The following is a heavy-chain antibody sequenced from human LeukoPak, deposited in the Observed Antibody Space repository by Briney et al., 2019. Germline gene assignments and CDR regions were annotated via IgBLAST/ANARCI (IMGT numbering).Heavy chain of an antibody. Sequence: GASVKVSCKASGYTFTGYYMHWVRQAPGQGLEWMGWINPNSGGTNYAQKFQGRVTMTRDTSISTAYMELSRLRSEDTAVYYCARLLDFWSGYYITPWGQGTLVTVSS. CDR3: ARLLDFWSGYYITP. CDR1: GYTFTGYY. CDR2: INPNSGGT. V-gene: IGHV1-2*02. D-gene: IGHD3-3*01. J-gene: IGHJ5*02.